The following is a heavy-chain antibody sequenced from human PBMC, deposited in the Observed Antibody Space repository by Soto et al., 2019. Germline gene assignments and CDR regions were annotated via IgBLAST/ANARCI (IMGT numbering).Heavy chain of an antibody. CDR3: AITTYGSGSYSDY. Sequence: GGSLRLSCAASGFSASSNYMTWVRQAPGKGLEWVSVIYSGGSTYYADSVKGRFTISRDNSKNTLYLQMNSLRVEDTAVYYCAITTYGSGSYSDYWGQGTQVTVPQ. CDR1: GFSASSNY. D-gene: IGHD3-10*01. J-gene: IGHJ4*02. V-gene: IGHV3-66*01. CDR2: IYSGGST.